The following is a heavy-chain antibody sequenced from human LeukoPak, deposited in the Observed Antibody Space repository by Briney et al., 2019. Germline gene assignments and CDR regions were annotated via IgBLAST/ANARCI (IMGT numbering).Heavy chain of an antibody. CDR2: ISSSSSYI. Sequence: GGSLRLSCAASGFTFSSYSMNWVRQAPGKGLEWVSSISSSSSYIYYADSVKGRFTISRDNAKNSLYLQMNSLRAEDTAVYYCARDSRGWYYFDYWGQGTRVTVSS. CDR3: ARDSRGWYYFDY. J-gene: IGHJ4*02. CDR1: GFTFSSYS. D-gene: IGHD6-19*01. V-gene: IGHV3-21*01.